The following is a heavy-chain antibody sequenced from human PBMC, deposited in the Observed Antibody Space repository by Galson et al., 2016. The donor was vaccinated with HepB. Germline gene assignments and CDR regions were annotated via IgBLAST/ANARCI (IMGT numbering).Heavy chain of an antibody. CDR2: LSSNGDAT. J-gene: IGHJ2*01. CDR1: RFTFISYA. CDR3: AKTTPRYCSNDVCRPHWYFGL. D-gene: IGHD2-8*01. V-gene: IGHV3-23*01. Sequence: SCAGSRFTFISYAMSWVRQAPGKGLEWVSSLSSNGDATYYADSVKGRFTISRDNSKKMLYLQMNSLRVEDTAIYYCAKTTPRYCSNDVCRPHWYFGLWGRGTLVTVSS.